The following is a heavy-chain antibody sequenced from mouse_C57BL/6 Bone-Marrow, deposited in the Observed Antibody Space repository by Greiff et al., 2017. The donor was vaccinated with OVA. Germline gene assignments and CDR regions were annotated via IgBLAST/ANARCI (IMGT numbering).Heavy chain of an antibody. CDR3: TRGIYYGKGYWYFDV. D-gene: IGHD2-1*01. J-gene: IGHJ1*03. CDR1: GFTFSSYA. Sequence: DVQLVESGEGLVKPGGSLKLSCAASGFTFSSYAMSWVRQTPEKRLEWVAYISSGGDYIYYADTVKGRFTISRDNARNTLYLQMSSLKSEDTAMYYCTRGIYYGKGYWYFDVWGTGTTVTVSS. CDR2: ISSGGDYI. V-gene: IGHV5-9-1*02.